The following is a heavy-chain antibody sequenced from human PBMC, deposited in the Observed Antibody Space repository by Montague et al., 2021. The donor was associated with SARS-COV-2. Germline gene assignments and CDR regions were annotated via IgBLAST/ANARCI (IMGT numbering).Heavy chain of an antibody. D-gene: IGHD3-10*01. V-gene: IGHV4-34*01. CDR2: INHSGST. Sequence: SETLSLTCAVYGGSFSGYYWNWIRQPPGKGLEWIGEINHSGSTNYNPPLKSRVTMSVDTSKNQFSLNLSSVTAADTAVYYCARGARQGYGFRLGSFDSWGQGTLVTVSS. CDR1: GGSFSGYY. CDR3: ARGARQGYGFRLGSFDS. J-gene: IGHJ4*02.